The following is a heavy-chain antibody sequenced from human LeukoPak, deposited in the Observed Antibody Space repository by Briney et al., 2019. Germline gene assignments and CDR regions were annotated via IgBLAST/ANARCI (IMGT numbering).Heavy chain of an antibody. Sequence: GGSLRLSCAASGFTFSSYWMSWVRQAPGKGLEWVANIKQDGSEKYYVDSVRGRFTISRDNAKKSLYLQMNSLRAEDTAVYYCARVNPLMAPGAFDIWGQGTMVTVSS. CDR3: ARVNPLMAPGAFDI. D-gene: IGHD2-8*01. CDR2: IKQDGSEK. V-gene: IGHV3-7*04. J-gene: IGHJ3*02. CDR1: GFTFSSYW.